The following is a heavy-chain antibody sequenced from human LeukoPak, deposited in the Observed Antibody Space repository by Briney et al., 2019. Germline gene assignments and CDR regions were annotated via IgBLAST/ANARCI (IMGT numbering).Heavy chain of an antibody. Sequence: GGSLRLSCAASGFTFSGFAMHWVRQASGKGLEWVGRIRSKANSYATEYAASVTGRLTSSRDESKNTAYLQMSSLKTEDTAIYYCNYYDSRAGPRWGQGTLVTVFS. CDR3: NYYDSRAGPR. D-gene: IGHD3-22*01. CDR1: GFTFSGFA. V-gene: IGHV3-73*01. J-gene: IGHJ4*02. CDR2: IRSKANSYAT.